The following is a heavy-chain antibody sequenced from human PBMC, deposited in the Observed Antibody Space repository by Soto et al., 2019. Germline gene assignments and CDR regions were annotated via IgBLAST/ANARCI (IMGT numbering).Heavy chain of an antibody. D-gene: IGHD3-10*01. V-gene: IGHV4-59*01. CDR3: ARDLSHAWFRGVFPP. Sequence: QVQLQESGPGLVKPSETLSLICTVSGDSISGYYWSWIRQPPGKGLEWIRYIYYSGSTNYNPSLKSRVNISVDTSKNQSSLNLNSVTAADTAVYYCARDLSHAWFRGVFPPWGQGTLVTVSS. J-gene: IGHJ5*02. CDR2: IYYSGST. CDR1: GDSISGYY.